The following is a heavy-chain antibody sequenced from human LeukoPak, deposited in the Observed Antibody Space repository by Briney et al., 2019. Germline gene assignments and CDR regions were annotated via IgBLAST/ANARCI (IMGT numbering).Heavy chain of an antibody. CDR3: ARERTVDGYPYYVDY. Sequence: SETLSLTCTVSGGSISGYYWNLVRQPAGKGLEWIGRSYTTGDTNYNPSLKSRLTMSVDTSKNQFSLKLTSVTAADTAVYYCARERTVDGYPYYVDYWGQGPLVTVSS. J-gene: IGHJ4*02. CDR2: SYTTGDT. V-gene: IGHV4-4*07. D-gene: IGHD3-22*01. CDR1: GGSISGYY.